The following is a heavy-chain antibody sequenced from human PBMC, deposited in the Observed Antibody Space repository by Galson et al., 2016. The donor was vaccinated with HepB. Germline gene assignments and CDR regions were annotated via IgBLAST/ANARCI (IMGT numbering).Heavy chain of an antibody. CDR1: GFTFSDYA. CDR2: ISSIGISI. D-gene: IGHD2-21*02. Sequence: SLRLSCAASGFTFSDYAMTWVRQAPGKGLEWVSSISSIGISIYYADSVKGRFTVSRDNSKSMVYLQMNSLRAEDTAVYYCARGTDDYRVSYGDCLPWGQGTMVTVSS. V-gene: IGHV3-23*01. CDR3: ARGTDDYRVSYGDCLP. J-gene: IGHJ3*01.